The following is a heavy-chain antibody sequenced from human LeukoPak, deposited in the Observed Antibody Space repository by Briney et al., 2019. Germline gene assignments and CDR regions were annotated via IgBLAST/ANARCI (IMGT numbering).Heavy chain of an antibody. D-gene: IGHD3-22*01. CDR3: ARPFYYDSNGGEGMDV. Sequence: PGGSLRLSCAASGFTFTRFNMNWVRQAPGKGLELVSSITTSGTYIYYADSVKGRFTIPRDNAKNSLYLQMNSLRGEDTAVYYCARPFYYDSNGGEGMDVWGQGTTVTVSS. J-gene: IGHJ6*02. CDR2: ITTSGTYI. CDR1: GFTFTRFN. V-gene: IGHV3-21*06.